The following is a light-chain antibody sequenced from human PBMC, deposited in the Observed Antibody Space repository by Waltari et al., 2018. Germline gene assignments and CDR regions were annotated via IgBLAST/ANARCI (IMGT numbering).Light chain of an antibody. CDR1: QSLVHSDGNTY. CDR3: MQSIHWPWT. Sequence: DVVMTQSPLSLPVTLGQPASISCKSSQSLVHSDGNTYLNWFHQRPGQSPRRLIYKVSNRDSGVPDRFSGSGSVTDFTLKISRVEAEDVGVYYCMQSIHWPWTFGQGTKVEIK. V-gene: IGKV2-30*02. J-gene: IGKJ1*01. CDR2: KVS.